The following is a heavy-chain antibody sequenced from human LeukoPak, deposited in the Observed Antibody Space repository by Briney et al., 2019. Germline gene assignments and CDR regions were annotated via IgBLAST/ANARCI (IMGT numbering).Heavy chain of an antibody. Sequence: ASVKVSCKASGYTFTGYYMHWVRQAPGQGLEWMGWINPNSGGTNYAQKFQGRVTMTRDTSISTAYMELSRLRSDDTAVYYCARPASGDYTYYYYMDVWGEGTTVTVSS. CDR1: GYTFTGYY. V-gene: IGHV1-2*02. D-gene: IGHD4-17*01. CDR2: INPNSGGT. J-gene: IGHJ6*03. CDR3: ARPASGDYTYYYYMDV.